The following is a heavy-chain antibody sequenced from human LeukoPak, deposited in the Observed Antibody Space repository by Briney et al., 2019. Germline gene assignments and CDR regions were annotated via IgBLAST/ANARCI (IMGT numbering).Heavy chain of an antibody. CDR1: GYTFSGFY. Sequence: GSVKVSCKASGYTFSGFYINWVRQAPGQGLEWMGWINPKNGDTHYAQDFLGRVTMTRDTSISTAYMELSRLTSDDTAVYYCARDGRLRNGYDNFYIWGQGTLVTVSS. CDR2: INPKNGDT. V-gene: IGHV1-2*02. D-gene: IGHD5-18*01. J-gene: IGHJ4*02. CDR3: ARDGRLRNGYDNFYI.